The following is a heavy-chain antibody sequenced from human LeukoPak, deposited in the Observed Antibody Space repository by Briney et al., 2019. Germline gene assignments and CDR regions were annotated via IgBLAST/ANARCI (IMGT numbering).Heavy chain of an antibody. D-gene: IGHD5-18*01. Sequence: SARVSCKASGGTPCSYAISWVREAPGQGLEWMGRIIPILGIANYAQKFQGRVTITADKSTSTAYMELSSLRSEDTAVYYCAREGQVGYSYGRTVDYWGQGTLVTVSS. CDR1: GGTPCSYA. CDR2: IIPILGIA. CDR3: AREGQVGYSYGRTVDY. J-gene: IGHJ4*02. V-gene: IGHV1-69*04.